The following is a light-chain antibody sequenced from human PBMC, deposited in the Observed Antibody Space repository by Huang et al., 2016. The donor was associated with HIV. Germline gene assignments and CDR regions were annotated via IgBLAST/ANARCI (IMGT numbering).Light chain of an antibody. V-gene: IGKV1-NL1*01. J-gene: IGKJ1*01. CDR3: QQYYNTPPWT. Sequence: DIQMTQSPSSLSASVGDRVTITCRASQGISNSVAWYQQRPGKAPKLLLYATSRLETGAPSRFSGSRSGTEYTLTISSLQPEDFATYYCQQYYNTPPWTFGQGTKVEIK. CDR1: QGISNS. CDR2: ATS.